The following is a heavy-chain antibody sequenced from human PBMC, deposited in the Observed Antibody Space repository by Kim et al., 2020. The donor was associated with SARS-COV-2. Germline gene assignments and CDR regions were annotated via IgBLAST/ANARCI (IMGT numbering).Heavy chain of an antibody. CDR3: ARVGLTPITISDAFDI. D-gene: IGHD3-10*01. Sequence: KFQGRVTMTRDTSISTAYMELSRLRSDDTAVYYCARVGLTPITISDAFDIWGQGTMVTVSS. J-gene: IGHJ3*02. V-gene: IGHV1-2*02.